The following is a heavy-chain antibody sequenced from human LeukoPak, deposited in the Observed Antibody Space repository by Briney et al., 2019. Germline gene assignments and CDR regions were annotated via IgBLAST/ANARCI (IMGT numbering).Heavy chain of an antibody. CDR1: GGSISSSSYY. CDR2: IYYSGST. Sequence: SETLSLTCTVSGGSISSSSYYWGWIRQPPGKGLEWIGSIYYSGSTYYNPSLKSRVTISVDTSKNQFSLKLSSVTAADTAVYYCARVEDVLDYWGQGTLVTVSS. CDR3: ARVEDVLDY. J-gene: IGHJ4*02. V-gene: IGHV4-39*07.